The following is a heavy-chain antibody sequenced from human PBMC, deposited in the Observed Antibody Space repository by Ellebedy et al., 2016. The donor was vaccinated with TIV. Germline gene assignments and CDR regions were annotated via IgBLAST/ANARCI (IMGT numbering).Heavy chain of an antibody. Sequence: GESLKISCAASGFTFPTYWMSWVRQAPGKGLEWVANTNQVGSEKYYVDSVKGRFTISRDNAQNSLYLHMNNLRAEDTAVYYCARDPNSPGDTGYGDYWGQGVVVTVST. V-gene: IGHV3-7*03. J-gene: IGHJ4*02. CDR1: GFTFPTYW. D-gene: IGHD5-12*01. CDR2: TNQVGSEK. CDR3: ARDPNSPGDTGYGDY.